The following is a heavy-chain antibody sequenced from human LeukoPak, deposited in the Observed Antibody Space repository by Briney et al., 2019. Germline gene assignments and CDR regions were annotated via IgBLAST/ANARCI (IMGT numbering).Heavy chain of an antibody. CDR2: ISGSASTI. CDR3: ARLGWFRDMGFYYYAMDV. D-gene: IGHD3-3*01. Sequence: GGSLRLSCAASGFTISGYEMNWVRQAPGKGLEWISYISGSASTIYSADSVKGRFTISRDNAKNSLYLQMNSLGAEDTAVYYCARLGWFRDMGFYYYAMDVWGKGTTVTVSS. CDR1: GFTISGYE. V-gene: IGHV3-48*03. J-gene: IGHJ6*04.